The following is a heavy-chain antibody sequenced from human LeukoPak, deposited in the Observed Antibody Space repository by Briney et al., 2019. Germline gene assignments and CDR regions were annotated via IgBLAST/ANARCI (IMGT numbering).Heavy chain of an antibody. D-gene: IGHD3-22*01. CDR1: GFTFSSYW. Sequence: GGSLRLSCAASGFTFSSYWMSWVRQAPGKGLEWVANIKQDGSEKYYVDSVKGRFTISRDNAKNSLYLQMNSLRAEDTAVYYCARDNNRGSGYAFRTFGDWGQGTLVTVSS. J-gene: IGHJ4*02. CDR2: IKQDGSEK. V-gene: IGHV3-7*01. CDR3: ARDNNRGSGYAFRTFGD.